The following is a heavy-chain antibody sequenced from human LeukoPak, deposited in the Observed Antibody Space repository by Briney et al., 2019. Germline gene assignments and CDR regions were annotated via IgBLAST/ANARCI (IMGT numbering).Heavy chain of an antibody. CDR3: ARVSRRWLQAFDY. Sequence: SQTLSLTCAVSGGSISYSGYSWSWIRQPPGTGLEWIGYIYHSGSTYYNPSLNSRVTISVDRSKNLFSLRLSSVTAADTAVYYCARVSRRWLQAFDYWGQGTLVTVSS. CDR2: IYHSGST. V-gene: IGHV4-30-2*01. J-gene: IGHJ4*02. D-gene: IGHD5-24*01. CDR1: GGSISYSGYS.